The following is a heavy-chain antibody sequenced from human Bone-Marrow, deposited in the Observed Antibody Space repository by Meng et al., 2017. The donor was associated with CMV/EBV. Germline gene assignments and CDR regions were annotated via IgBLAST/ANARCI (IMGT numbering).Heavy chain of an antibody. Sequence: FSNSGMHWVRQAPGKGLEWVAVRSYDGSTKYYADSVKGRFTISRDNSKNTLYLQMNSLRVEDTAVYYCAKDSKAHPMVRGASYYFDYWGQGTLVTVSS. D-gene: IGHD3-10*01. CDR1: FSNSG. J-gene: IGHJ4*02. CDR2: RSYDGSTK. V-gene: IGHV3-30*18. CDR3: AKDSKAHPMVRGASYYFDY.